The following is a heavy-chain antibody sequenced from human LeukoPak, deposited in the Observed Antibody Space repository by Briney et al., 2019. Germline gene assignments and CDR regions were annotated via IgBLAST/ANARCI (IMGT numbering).Heavy chain of an antibody. Sequence: GGSLRLSCAASGVTFSSYSMNWVRQAPGKGLEWGSYISSSSSTIYYADSVKGRFTISRDNAKNSLYLQMNSLRAEDTAVYYCARDRGGLLWFGELSRFDPWGQGTLVTVSS. CDR2: ISSSSSTI. D-gene: IGHD3-10*01. CDR3: ARDRGGLLWFGELSRFDP. J-gene: IGHJ5*02. CDR1: GVTFSSYS. V-gene: IGHV3-48*04.